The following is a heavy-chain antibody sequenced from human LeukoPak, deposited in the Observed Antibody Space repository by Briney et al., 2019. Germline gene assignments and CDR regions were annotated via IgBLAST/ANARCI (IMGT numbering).Heavy chain of an antibody. Sequence: PSETLSLTCTVSGGSISSGSYYWSWIRQPPGKGLEWIGYIYYSGSTNYNPSLKSRVTISVDTSKNQFSLKLSSVTAADTAVYYCARGPVGSLRYFDWLSPLYFDYWGQGTLVTVSS. J-gene: IGHJ4*02. CDR1: GGSISSGSYY. D-gene: IGHD3-9*01. CDR3: ARGPVGSLRYFDWLSPLYFDY. CDR2: IYYSGST. V-gene: IGHV4-61*01.